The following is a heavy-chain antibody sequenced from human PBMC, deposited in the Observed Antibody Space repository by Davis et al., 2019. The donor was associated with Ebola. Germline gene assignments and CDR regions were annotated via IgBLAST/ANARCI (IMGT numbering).Heavy chain of an antibody. CDR2: INHSGST. J-gene: IGHJ4*02. CDR1: GGSFSGYY. V-gene: IGHV4-34*01. Sequence: SQTLSLTCAVYGGSFSGYYWSWIRQPPGKGLEWIGEINHSGSTNYNPSLKSRVTISVDKSKNQFSLKLSSVTAADTAVYYCARADIVVVVAAFDYWGQGTLVTVSS. CDR3: ARADIVVVVAAFDY. D-gene: IGHD2-15*01.